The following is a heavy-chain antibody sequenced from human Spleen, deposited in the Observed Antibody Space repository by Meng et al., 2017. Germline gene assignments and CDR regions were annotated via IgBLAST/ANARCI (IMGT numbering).Heavy chain of an antibody. Sequence: GGSLRLSCAASGFTFDDYAMHWVRQAPGKGLEWVSGISWNSGSIGYADSVKGRFTISRDNAKNSLYLQMNSLRAEDMAFYYCAKGTIAVAGFSYFDSWGQGTLVTVSS. CDR2: ISWNSGSI. J-gene: IGHJ4*02. CDR3: AKGTIAVAGFSYFDS. V-gene: IGHV3-9*03. D-gene: IGHD6-19*01. CDR1: GFTFDDYA.